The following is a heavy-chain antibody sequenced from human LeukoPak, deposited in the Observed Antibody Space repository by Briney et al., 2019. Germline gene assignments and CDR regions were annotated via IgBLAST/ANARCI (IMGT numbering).Heavy chain of an antibody. J-gene: IGHJ4*02. V-gene: IGHV3-23*01. Sequence: GGSLRLSCAACGFSFNSYGMNWVRQAPGKGLEWVSGISPRGEIKYYADSVKGRFTISRDNSKNTLYLQMNSLRAEDSAVYYCAKGRYHLATVTLLDYWGQGTLVTVSS. CDR2: ISPRGEIK. CDR3: AKGRYHLATVTLLDY. CDR1: GFSFNSYG. D-gene: IGHD4-17*01.